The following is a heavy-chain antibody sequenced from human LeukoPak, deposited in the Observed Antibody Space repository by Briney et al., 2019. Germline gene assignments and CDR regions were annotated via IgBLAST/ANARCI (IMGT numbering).Heavy chain of an antibody. CDR2: INTNAGNP. Sequence: GASVKVSCKASGYTFTSYAVNWVRQAPGQGLEWMGWINTNAGNPRYAQGFTGRFVFSLDTSVTTAYLQISSLKAEDTAVYYCTRGYSHDREGALDIWGQGTMVTV. D-gene: IGHD5-18*01. CDR3: TRGYSHDREGALDI. J-gene: IGHJ3*02. CDR1: GYTFTSYA. V-gene: IGHV7-4-1*02.